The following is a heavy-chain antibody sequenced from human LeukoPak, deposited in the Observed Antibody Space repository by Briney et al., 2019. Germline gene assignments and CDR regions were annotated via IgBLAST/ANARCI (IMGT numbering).Heavy chain of an antibody. Sequence: GGSLRLSCAASGFTFSNYAMHWVRQAPGKGLEWVAIISNDGSNKYYADSVKGRFTLSRDNSKYTVYLQMNSLRGEDTAVYYCARDLGLGRGWYGGDYWGQGTLVTVSS. J-gene: IGHJ4*02. D-gene: IGHD6-19*01. CDR3: ARDLGLGRGWYGGDY. CDR2: ISNDGSNK. CDR1: GFTFSNYA. V-gene: IGHV3-30-3*01.